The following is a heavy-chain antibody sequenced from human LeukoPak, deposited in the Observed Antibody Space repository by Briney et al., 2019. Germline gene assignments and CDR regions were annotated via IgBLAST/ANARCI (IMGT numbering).Heavy chain of an antibody. CDR2: IKQDGSEQ. Sequence: GGSLLLSCAASGFTFSDYWMSGVRPAPGKGLEGVANIKQDGSEQYYVDSVKGRFTISRDNAKNSLYLQMNSLRAEDAAVYYCARDRSKDFWSGYLHYDYWGQGTLVTVSS. J-gene: IGHJ4*02. CDR3: ARDRSKDFWSGYLHYDY. D-gene: IGHD3-3*01. V-gene: IGHV3-7*01. CDR1: GFTFSDYW.